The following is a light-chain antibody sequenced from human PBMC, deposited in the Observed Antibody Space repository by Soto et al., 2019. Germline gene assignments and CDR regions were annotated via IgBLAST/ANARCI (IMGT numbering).Light chain of an antibody. J-gene: IGKJ1*01. V-gene: IGKV3-20*01. CDR2: GAS. Sequence: EIVLTQSPGTLSLSPGERATLSCRASQSVSSSYLAWYQQKPGQAPRLLIYGASSRATGIPDRFSGSGSGTAFTRTISRLEPEDFAAYYCQQYGSSPWTFGQGTRVEVK. CDR1: QSVSSSY. CDR3: QQYGSSPWT.